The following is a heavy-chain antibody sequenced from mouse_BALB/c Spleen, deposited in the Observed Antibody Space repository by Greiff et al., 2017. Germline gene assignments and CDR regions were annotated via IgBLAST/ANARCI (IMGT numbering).Heavy chain of an antibody. CDR3: ARGGDY. CDR2: INPSSGYT. J-gene: IGHJ2*01. Sequence: VKLMESAAELARPGASVKMSCKASGYTFTSYTMHWVKQRPGQGLEWIGYINPSSGYTEYNQKFKDKTTLTADKSSSTAYMQLSSLTSEDSAVYYCARGGDYWGQGTTLTVSS. CDR1: GYTFTSYT. V-gene: IGHV1-4*02.